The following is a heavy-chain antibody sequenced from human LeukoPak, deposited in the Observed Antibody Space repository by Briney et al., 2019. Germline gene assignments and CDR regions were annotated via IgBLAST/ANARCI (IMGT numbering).Heavy chain of an antibody. Sequence: GRSLRLSCAASGFTFDDYAMHWVRQAPGKGLEWVSGISWNSGSIGYADSVMGRFTISRDNAKNSLYLQMNSLRAEDMALYYCAKGGYCSSTSCYVDYWGQGTLVTVSS. CDR3: AKGGYCSSTSCYVDY. V-gene: IGHV3-9*03. J-gene: IGHJ4*02. D-gene: IGHD2-2*03. CDR1: GFTFDDYA. CDR2: ISWNSGSI.